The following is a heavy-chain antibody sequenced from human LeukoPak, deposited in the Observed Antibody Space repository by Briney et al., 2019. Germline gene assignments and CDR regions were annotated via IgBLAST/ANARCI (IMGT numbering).Heavy chain of an antibody. Sequence: ASVKVSCKASGYTFTSYDINWVRQATGQGLEWMGWMNPSSGNTGYAQKFQGRVTMTRNTSISTAYMELSSLRSEDTAVYYCARSSVGAASLDYWGQGTLVTVSS. CDR2: MNPSSGNT. V-gene: IGHV1-8*01. J-gene: IGHJ4*02. CDR3: ARSSVGAASLDY. D-gene: IGHD2-15*01. CDR1: GYTFTSYD.